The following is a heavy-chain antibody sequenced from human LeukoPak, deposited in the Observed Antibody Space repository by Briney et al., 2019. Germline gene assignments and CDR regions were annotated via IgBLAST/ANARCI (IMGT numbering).Heavy chain of an antibody. D-gene: IGHD3-9*01. J-gene: IGHJ3*02. CDR2: INHSGST. CDR3: ARRSPLLRYFDWLPNDSFDI. Sequence: SETLSLTCAVYGGSFSSYYMSWIRQPPGKGLEWIGEINHSGSTIYNASLKSRDTVSVDTSKNQYSLKLSSVTAADTAVYYCARRSPLLRYFDWLPNDSFDIWGQGTMVTVSS. V-gene: IGHV4-34*01. CDR1: GGSFSSYY.